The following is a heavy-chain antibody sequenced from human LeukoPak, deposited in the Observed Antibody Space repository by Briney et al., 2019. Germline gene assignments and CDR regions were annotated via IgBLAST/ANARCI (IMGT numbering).Heavy chain of an antibody. J-gene: IGHJ2*01. CDR2: ISVSGST. CDR1: GFTSSSYA. V-gene: IGHV3-23*01. D-gene: IGHD5-12*01. Sequence: GGSLRLSCAASGFTSSSYAMSWVRQAPGKGLEWVSTISVSGSTYYADSVKGRFTISRDNSKNTLYVQMNSLRVEDTAVYYCAKQGLVARYFDLWGRGTLVSVSS. CDR3: AKQGLVARYFDL.